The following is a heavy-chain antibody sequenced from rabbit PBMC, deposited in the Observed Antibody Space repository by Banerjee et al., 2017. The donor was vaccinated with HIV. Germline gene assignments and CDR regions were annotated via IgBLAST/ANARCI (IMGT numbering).Heavy chain of an antibody. CDR2: IYAGSSGST. J-gene: IGHJ4*01. CDR3: ARRAGYADYGYPTGL. V-gene: IGHV1S40*01. CDR1: GFDFSGNYW. D-gene: IGHD6-1*01. Sequence: QSLEESGGDLVKPGGSLTLTCTASGFDFSGNYWICWVRQAPGKGLEWIACIYAGSSGSTYYATWAKGRFTISKTSSTTVTLQMTSLTAADTATYFCARRAGYADYGYPTGLWGPGTL.